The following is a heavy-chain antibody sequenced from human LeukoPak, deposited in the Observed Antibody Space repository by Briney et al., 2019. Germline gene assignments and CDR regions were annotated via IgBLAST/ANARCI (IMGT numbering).Heavy chain of an antibody. V-gene: IGHV1-69*05. J-gene: IGHJ4*02. CDR3: ARDQGYYYDSSGYYN. CDR1: GYTFTTFD. Sequence: SVKVSCKASGYTFTTFDINWVRQATGQGLEWMGGIIPIFGTANYAQKFQGRVTITTDESTSTAYMELSSLRSEDTAVYYCARDQGYYYDSSGYYNWGQGTLVTVSS. CDR2: IIPIFGTA. D-gene: IGHD3-22*01.